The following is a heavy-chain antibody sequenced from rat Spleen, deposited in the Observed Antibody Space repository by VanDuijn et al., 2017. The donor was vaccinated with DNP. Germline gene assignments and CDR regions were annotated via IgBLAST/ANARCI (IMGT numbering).Heavy chain of an antibody. CDR1: GFTFSSYW. Sequence: EVQLVESGGGLVQPGRSLKLSCAASGFTFSSYWMYWNRQAPGKGLEWVASINTDGGSTYYPDSVKGRFPISRDNAENTVYLQMNSLRSEDTATYYCAKVPYYSSYIGYAMDAWGQGTSVTVSS. CDR3: AKVPYYSSYIGYAMDA. CDR2: INTDGGST. D-gene: IGHD1-2*01. V-gene: IGHV5-58*01. J-gene: IGHJ4*01.